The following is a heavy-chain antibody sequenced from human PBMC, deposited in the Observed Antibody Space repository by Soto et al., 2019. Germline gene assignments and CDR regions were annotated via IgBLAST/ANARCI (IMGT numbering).Heavy chain of an antibody. J-gene: IGHJ4*02. V-gene: IGHV1-46*01. Sequence: ASVKVSCKASGYTFTSYYMHWVRQAPGQGLEWMGRINANNGNTSYAQKLQGRVTMTTDTSTSTAYMELRSLRSDDTAVYYCARGITMVRGVITDFDYWGQGTLVTVSS. CDR2: INANNGNT. D-gene: IGHD3-10*01. CDR3: ARGITMVRGVITDFDY. CDR1: GYTFTSYY.